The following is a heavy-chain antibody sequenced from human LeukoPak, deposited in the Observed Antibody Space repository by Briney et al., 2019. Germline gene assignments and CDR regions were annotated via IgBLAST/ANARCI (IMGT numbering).Heavy chain of an antibody. D-gene: IGHD3-22*01. V-gene: IGHV4-59*08. CDR3: ASSFYEGSGDRWHDAFDI. Sequence: SETLSLTCSVSGDSIKRAYWTWIRQPPGKEVEGIGHIHHSAGANYNPSLSSRVTISVDRSKNQFSLRLSSVTAADTAVYYCASSFYEGSGDRWHDAFDIWGQGTMVTVSS. CDR1: GDSIKRAY. CDR2: IHHSAGA. J-gene: IGHJ3*02.